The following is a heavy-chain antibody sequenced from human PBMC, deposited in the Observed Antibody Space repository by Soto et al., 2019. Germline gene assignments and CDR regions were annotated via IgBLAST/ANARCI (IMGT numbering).Heavy chain of an antibody. CDR1: GFTFSSYG. D-gene: IGHD6-13*01. V-gene: IGHV3-30*18. Sequence: PGGSLRLSCAASGFTFSSYGMHWVRQAPGKGLEWVAVISYDGSNKYYADSVKGRFTISRDNSKNTLYLQMNSLRAEDTAVYYCAKAPHQPSAAGSYYFDYWGQGTLVTVSS. CDR3: AKAPHQPSAAGSYYFDY. CDR2: ISYDGSNK. J-gene: IGHJ4*02.